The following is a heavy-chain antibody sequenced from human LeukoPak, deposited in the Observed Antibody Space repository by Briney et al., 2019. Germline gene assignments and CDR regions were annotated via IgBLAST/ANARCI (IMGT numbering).Heavy chain of an antibody. D-gene: IGHD3-10*01. CDR2: INSDGSST. V-gene: IGHV3-74*01. J-gene: IGHJ4*02. Sequence: GGSLRLSCAASGFTFSDYWMHWVRQAPGKGLVWVSRINSDGSSTNYADSVKGRFTISRDNAKNTLYLQMSSLRAEDTAVYYCARGLGSGTFDHWGQGTLVTVSS. CDR3: ARGLGSGTFDH. CDR1: GFTFSDYW.